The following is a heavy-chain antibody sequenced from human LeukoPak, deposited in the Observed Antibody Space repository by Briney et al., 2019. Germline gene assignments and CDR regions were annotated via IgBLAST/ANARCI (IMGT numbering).Heavy chain of an antibody. J-gene: IGHJ5*02. D-gene: IGHD3-22*01. Sequence: ASVKVSCKASGYTFTSYYMHWVRQAPGQGLEWMGIINPSGGSTSCAQKFQGRVTMTRDTSTSTVYMELSSLRPEDTAVYYCARDGTPTYYYDSSGYYSTRRNINWFDPWGQGTLVTVSS. CDR3: ARDGTPTYYYDSSGYYSTRRNINWFDP. CDR2: INPSGGST. CDR1: GYTFTSYY. V-gene: IGHV1-46*01.